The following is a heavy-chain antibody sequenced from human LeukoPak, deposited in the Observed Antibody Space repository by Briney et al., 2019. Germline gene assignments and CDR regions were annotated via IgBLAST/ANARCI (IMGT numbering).Heavy chain of an antibody. Sequence: GGSLRLSCAGSGFTFIRHLMHWVRQAPGKGLVWVSRISNDGSTTLYSASVKGRFTISRDNTKNTVYVQMNSLRAEDTAVYCCGSAENGYIDYWGQGTLASVSS. D-gene: IGHD2-8*01. V-gene: IGHV3-74*01. J-gene: IGHJ4*02. CDR2: ISNDGSTT. CDR1: GFTFIRHL. CDR3: GSAENGYIDY.